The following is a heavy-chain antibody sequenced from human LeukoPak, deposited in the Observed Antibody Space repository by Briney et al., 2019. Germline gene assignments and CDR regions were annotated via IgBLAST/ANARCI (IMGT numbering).Heavy chain of an antibody. CDR3: ARDFNVGGSGSYSGYYFDY. J-gene: IGHJ4*02. V-gene: IGHV1-8*01. CDR1: GYTFTSYD. D-gene: IGHD1-26*01. CDR2: MNPNSGNT. Sequence: ASVKVSCKASGYTFTSYDINWVRQATGQGLEWMGWMNPNSGNTGYAQKFQGRVTMTRNTSISTAYMELSSLRSEDTAVYYRARDFNVGGSGSYSGYYFDYWGQGTLVTVSS.